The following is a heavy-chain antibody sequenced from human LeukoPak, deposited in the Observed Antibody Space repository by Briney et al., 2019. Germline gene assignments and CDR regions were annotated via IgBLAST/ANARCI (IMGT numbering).Heavy chain of an antibody. J-gene: IGHJ4*02. V-gene: IGHV5-10-1*01. D-gene: IGHD3-3*01. CDR1: GYRFPSYW. Sequence: GESLKISCKASGYRFPSYWITWVRQMPGKGLEWMGKIDPSDSYTSYSPSFQGHVTISADKSISAAFLQWSSLKASDTAMYYCARHSHYDFWSGYLDYWGQGTLVTVSS. CDR2: IDPSDSYT. CDR3: ARHSHYDFWSGYLDY.